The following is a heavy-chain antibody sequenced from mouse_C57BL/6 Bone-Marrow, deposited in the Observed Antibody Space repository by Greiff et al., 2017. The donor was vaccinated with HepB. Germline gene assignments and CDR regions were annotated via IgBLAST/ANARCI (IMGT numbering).Heavy chain of an antibody. Sequence: EVQVVESGGGLVKPGGSLKLSCAASGFTFSSYTMSWVRQTPEKRLEWVATISGGGGNTYYPDSVKGRFTISRDNAKNTLYLQMSSLRSEDTALYYCARLGRFMDYWGQGTSVTVSS. CDR2: ISGGGGNT. D-gene: IGHD4-1*01. J-gene: IGHJ4*01. V-gene: IGHV5-9*01. CDR3: ARLGRFMDY. CDR1: GFTFSSYT.